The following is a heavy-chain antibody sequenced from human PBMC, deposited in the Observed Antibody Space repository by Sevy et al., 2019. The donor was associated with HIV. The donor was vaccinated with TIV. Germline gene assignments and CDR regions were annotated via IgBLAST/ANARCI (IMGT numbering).Heavy chain of an antibody. J-gene: IGHJ3*02. CDR2: IYTTGST. V-gene: IGHV4-4*07. CDR1: GGSISGYY. D-gene: IGHD3-22*01. Sequence: SETLSLTCSVSGGSISGYYWSWIRQPAEKGLEWIGRIYTTGSTNSSPSLKGRLTMSLDTSKSQLSLTLRSVTAADTAVYYCARVAYDSGGYVAFDIWGQGTMVTVSS. CDR3: ARVAYDSGGYVAFDI.